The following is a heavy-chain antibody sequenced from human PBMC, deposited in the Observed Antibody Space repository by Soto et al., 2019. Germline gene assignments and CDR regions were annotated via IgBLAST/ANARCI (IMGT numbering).Heavy chain of an antibody. V-gene: IGHV3-49*03. CDR1: GFTFGDNA. J-gene: IGHJ5*02. D-gene: IGHD3-3*01. CDR3: TRGWIFGPLINWFDP. Sequence: EVQLVESGGHMVQPGRSLRLSCTASGFTFGDNAMSWFRQAPGEGLEGVGFIRSRAYGGTTEYAASVKGRFTISRDDSKSIAYLQMNSLKTEDTALYYCTRGWIFGPLINWFDPWGQGTLVTVSS. CDR2: IRSRAYGGTT.